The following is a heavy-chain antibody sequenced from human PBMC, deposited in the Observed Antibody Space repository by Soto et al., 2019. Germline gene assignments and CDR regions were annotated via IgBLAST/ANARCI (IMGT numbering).Heavy chain of an antibody. CDR1: GFTFSSYA. CDR3: ARVDIVATIRYYYGMDV. J-gene: IGHJ6*02. CDR2: ISYDGSNK. D-gene: IGHD5-12*01. V-gene: IGHV3-30-3*01. Sequence: PGGSLRLSCAASGFTFSSYAMHWVRQAPGKGLEWVAVISYDGSNKYYADSVKGRFTISRDNSKNTLYLQMNSLRAEDTAVYYCARVDIVATIRYYYGMDVWGQGTTVTAP.